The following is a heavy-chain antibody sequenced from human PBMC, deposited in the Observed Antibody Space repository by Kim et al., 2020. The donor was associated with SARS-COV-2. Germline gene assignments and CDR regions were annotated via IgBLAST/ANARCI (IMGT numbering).Heavy chain of an antibody. CDR1: GGSISSSSYY. D-gene: IGHD6-13*01. Sequence: SETLSLTCTVSGGSISSSSYYWGWIRQPPGKGLEWIGSIYYSGSTYYNPSLKSRVTISVDTSKNQFSLKLSSVTAADTAVYYCASKGSSWHDSWGQGTLVTVSS. V-gene: IGHV4-39*01. CDR2: IYYSGST. J-gene: IGHJ4*02. CDR3: ASKGSSWHDS.